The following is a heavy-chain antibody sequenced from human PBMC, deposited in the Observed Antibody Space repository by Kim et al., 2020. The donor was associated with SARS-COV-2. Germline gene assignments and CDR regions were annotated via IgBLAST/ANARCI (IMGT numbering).Heavy chain of an antibody. V-gene: IGHV3-21*01. J-gene: IGHJ4*02. Sequence: YADPVKGRFTIARDNAKNSLYLQMNSLRAEDTAVYYCARDLSDYSHFDYWGQGTLVTVSS. D-gene: IGHD4-4*01. CDR3: ARDLSDYSHFDY.